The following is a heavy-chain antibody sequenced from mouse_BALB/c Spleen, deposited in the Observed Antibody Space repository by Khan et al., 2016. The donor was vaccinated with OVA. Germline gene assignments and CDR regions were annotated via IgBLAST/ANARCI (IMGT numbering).Heavy chain of an antibody. J-gene: IGHJ4*01. V-gene: IGHV14-3*02. CDR3: GRAAGK. CDR1: GLTFTDTY. Sequence: MQLEESGAELVKSGATVKLSCTASGLTFTDTYMHWLKQRPEQGLEWIGRIDPPNGNTKYDPKFQGQSTITADTSSNTAYLQLTSLTSEDTADCYGGRAAGKWGQGTTVTVSS. CDR2: IDPPNGNT.